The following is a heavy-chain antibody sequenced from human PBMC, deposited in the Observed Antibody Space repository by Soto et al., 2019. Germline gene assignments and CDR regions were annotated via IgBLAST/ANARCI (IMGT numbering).Heavy chain of an antibody. J-gene: IGHJ4*02. Sequence: QVQLVQSGAEVKKPGASVKVSCKASGYPFPAWGISWVRQAPGQGLEWMRCISPYNGNTNYAQKLQGRVTMTTDTSTSTAYMELRSLRSDDTAVYYCARDLPRAIVIVSATHFDCWGQGTLVTVSS. V-gene: IGHV1-18*01. CDR1: GYPFPAWG. D-gene: IGHD3-22*01. CDR3: ARDLPRAIVIVSATHFDC. CDR2: ISPYNGNT.